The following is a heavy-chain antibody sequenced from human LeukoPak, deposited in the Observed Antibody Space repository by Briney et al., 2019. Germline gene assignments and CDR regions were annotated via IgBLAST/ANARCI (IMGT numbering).Heavy chain of an antibody. J-gene: IGHJ4*02. V-gene: IGHV4-4*07. CDR2: IYTSGST. CDR1: GGSISSYY. D-gene: IGHD5-18*01. Sequence: PSETLSLTCTVSGGSISSYYWSWIRQPAGKGLEWIGRIYTSGSTNYNPSLKSRVTMSVDTSKNQFTLKLSSVTAADTAVYYCARGGSSSWSIQLWFLDYWGQGTLVTVSS. CDR3: ARGGSSSWSIQLWFLDY.